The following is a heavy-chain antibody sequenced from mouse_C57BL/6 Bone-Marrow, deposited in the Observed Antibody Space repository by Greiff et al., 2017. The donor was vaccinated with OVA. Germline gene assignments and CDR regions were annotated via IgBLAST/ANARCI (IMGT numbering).Heavy chain of an antibody. D-gene: IGHD1-1*01. Sequence: VQLQQSGPELVKPGASVKIPCKASGYTFTDYNMDWVKQSHGKSLEWIGDINPNNGGTIYNQKFKGKATLTVDKSSSTAYMELRSLTSEDTAVYYCAKTGVYYYGSSHYYAMDYWGQGTSVTVSS. CDR3: AKTGVYYYGSSHYYAMDY. V-gene: IGHV1-18*01. CDR2: INPNNGGT. J-gene: IGHJ4*01. CDR1: GYTFTDYN.